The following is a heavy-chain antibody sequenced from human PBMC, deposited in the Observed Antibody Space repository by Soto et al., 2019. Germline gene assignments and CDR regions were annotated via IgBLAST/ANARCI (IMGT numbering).Heavy chain of an antibody. Sequence: ASVKVSCKASGYTFTNYVISWVRQAPGQGLEWMGWINSYNGNTKYAQKFQDRITMTTDTSTTTAYMELRRLRSDDTAVYFCARDGYFDYWGQGTLVTV. CDR1: GYTFTNYV. V-gene: IGHV1-18*01. CDR3: ARDGYFDY. J-gene: IGHJ4*02. CDR2: INSYNGNT.